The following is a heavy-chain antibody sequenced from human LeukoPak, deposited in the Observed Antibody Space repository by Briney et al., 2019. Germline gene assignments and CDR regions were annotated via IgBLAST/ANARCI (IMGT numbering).Heavy chain of an antibody. CDR3: ARTTSGRSY. CDR2: ITYDGRNK. J-gene: IGHJ4*02. Sequence: GGSLRLSCAASGFTFSRYAMHWVRQAPGKGLEWVAVITYDGRNKDYADSVRGQFTVSRDNSNNTLYLQMNSLRVEDTAVYYCARTTSGRSYWGQGTLVTVSS. CDR1: GFTFSRYA. V-gene: IGHV3-30*04. D-gene: IGHD1-26*01.